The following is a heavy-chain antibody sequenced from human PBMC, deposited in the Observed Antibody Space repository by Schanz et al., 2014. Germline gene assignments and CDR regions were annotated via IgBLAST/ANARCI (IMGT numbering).Heavy chain of an antibody. CDR3: AGTYCSSTSCYTGYYYMDV. D-gene: IGHD2-2*02. V-gene: IGHV1-69*02. CDR2: VIPSLGLA. Sequence: QVQLVQSGADVKKPGSSVRVSCKASGGTFSRLTFSWVRQAPGQGLEWMGRVIPSLGLAKYEQKFQDKVTITADKSTSTAYMELTSLRSEDTAVYYCAGTYCSSTSCYTGYYYMDVWGKGTTVTVSS. J-gene: IGHJ6*03. CDR1: GGTFSRLT.